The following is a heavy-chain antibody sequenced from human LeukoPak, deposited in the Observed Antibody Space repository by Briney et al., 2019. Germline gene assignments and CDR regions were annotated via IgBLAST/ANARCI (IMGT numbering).Heavy chain of an antibody. J-gene: IGHJ4*02. CDR2: IYSGGST. V-gene: IGHV3-53*01. CDR1: GFTVSSNY. D-gene: IGHD1-26*01. Sequence: GGSLRLSCAASGFTVSSNYMSWVRRAPGKGLEWVSVIYSGGSTYYADSVKGRFTISRDNSKNTLYLQMNSLRAEDTAVYYCARAGVGATLPDYWGQGTLVTVSS. CDR3: ARAGVGATLPDY.